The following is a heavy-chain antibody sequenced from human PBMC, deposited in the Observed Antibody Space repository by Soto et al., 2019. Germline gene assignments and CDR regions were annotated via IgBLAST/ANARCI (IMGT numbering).Heavy chain of an antibody. CDR1: GYSFTSYW. CDR2: IYPGDSDT. CDR3: ARALVPADRARYYYYYMDV. J-gene: IGHJ6*03. D-gene: IGHD2-2*01. Sequence: PGESLKISCKGSGYSFTSYWIGWVRQMPGKGLEWMGIIYPGDSDTRYSPSFQGQVTISADKSISTAYLQWSSLKASDTAMYYCARALVPADRARYYYYYMDVWGKGTTVTVSS. V-gene: IGHV5-51*01.